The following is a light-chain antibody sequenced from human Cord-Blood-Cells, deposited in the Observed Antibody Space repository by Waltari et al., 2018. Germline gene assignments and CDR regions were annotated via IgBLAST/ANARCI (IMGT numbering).Light chain of an antibody. CDR3: SSYAGSNNVV. J-gene: IGLJ2*01. V-gene: IGLV2-8*01. CDR1: SRDVGGYNS. CDR2: EVS. Sequence: QSALTQPPSASGSPGQSVTISCTGTSRDVGGYNSVSWYQQHPGKAPKPLIYEVSKRPSGVPDRFSGSKSGNTASLTVSGLQAEDEADYYCSSYAGSNNVVFGGGTKLTVL.